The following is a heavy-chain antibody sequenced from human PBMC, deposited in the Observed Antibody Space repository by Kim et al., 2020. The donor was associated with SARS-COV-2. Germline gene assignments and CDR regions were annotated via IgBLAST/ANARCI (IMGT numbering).Heavy chain of an antibody. Sequence: SETLSLTCTVSGGSVTTYYWNWIRRPQGKGLKWIGYIYDRVSIYYNPSFRSRVTIPADTSKNQFSLRLSSVTAADTAVYYCAREGRTGGFDFFDSWGQGTLVTVSS. J-gene: IGHJ4*02. D-gene: IGHD5-12*01. V-gene: IGHV4-59*02. CDR1: GGSVTTYY. CDR2: IYDRVSI. CDR3: AREGRTGGFDFFDS.